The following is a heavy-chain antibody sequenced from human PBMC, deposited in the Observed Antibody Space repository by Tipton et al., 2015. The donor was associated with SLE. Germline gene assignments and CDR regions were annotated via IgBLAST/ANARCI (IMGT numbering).Heavy chain of an antibody. CDR1: GGSISSYY. J-gene: IGHJ4*02. D-gene: IGHD3-22*01. V-gene: IGHV4-59*01. Sequence: CTVSGGSISSYYWSWIRQPPGKGLEWIGYIYYSGSTNYNPSLKSRVTISVDTSKNQFSLKLSSVTAADTAVYYCARDSDDSSGPFIDYWGQGTLVTVSS. CDR2: IYYSGST. CDR3: ARDSDDSSGPFIDY.